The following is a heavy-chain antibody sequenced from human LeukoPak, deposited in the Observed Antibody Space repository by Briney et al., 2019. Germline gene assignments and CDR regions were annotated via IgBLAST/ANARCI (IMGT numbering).Heavy chain of an antibody. Sequence: SQTLSLTFAISGDSVSSNSAAWSWITLSPSRGLEWLGTTHYRSKWYNDYATSVKSRITINPDTSKNQFSLQLNPVTPEGTAVYYCARWNWNSRCFDYWGEETLVTVSS. CDR1: GDSVSSNSAA. D-gene: IGHD1/OR15-1a*01. CDR2: THYRSKWYN. V-gene: IGHV6-1*01. J-gene: IGHJ4*02. CDR3: ARWNWNSRCFDY.